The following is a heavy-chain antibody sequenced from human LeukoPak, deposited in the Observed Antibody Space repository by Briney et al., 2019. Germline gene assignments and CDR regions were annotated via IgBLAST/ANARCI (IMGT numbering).Heavy chain of an antibody. CDR1: GGSFSGYY. CDR3: AMELSSSSWYWDWFDP. Sequence: SETLSLTCAVYGGSFSGYYWSWIRQPPGKGLEWIGEINHSGGTNYNPSLKSRVTISVDTSKNQFSLKLSSVTAADTAVYYCAMELSSSSWYWDWFDPWGQGTLVTVSS. J-gene: IGHJ5*02. D-gene: IGHD6-13*01. V-gene: IGHV4-34*01. CDR2: INHSGGT.